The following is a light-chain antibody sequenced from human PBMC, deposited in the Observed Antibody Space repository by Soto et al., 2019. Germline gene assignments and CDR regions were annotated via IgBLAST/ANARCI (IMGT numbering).Light chain of an antibody. CDR3: SSWDDSLNGFVV. V-gene: IGLV1-44*01. J-gene: IGLJ2*01. CDR1: SANIGRNI. Sequence: QSVLTQPPSASGTPGQRVTIPCSGSSANIGRNIVNWYQHLPGTAPKLLIYSNNQRPSGVPDRFSGSRSGSSASLAISGLQSEDGADYYCSSWDDSLNGFVVFGGGTKLTVL. CDR2: SNN.